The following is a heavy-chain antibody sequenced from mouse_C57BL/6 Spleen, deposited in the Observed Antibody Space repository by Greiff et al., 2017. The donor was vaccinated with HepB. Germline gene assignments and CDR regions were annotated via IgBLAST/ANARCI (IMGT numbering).Heavy chain of an antibody. CDR1: GYTFTSYW. J-gene: IGHJ4*01. CDR3: ARTPITTVVADYAMDY. CDR2: IYPGSGST. Sequence: QVQLKQPGAELVKPGASVKMSCKASGYTFTSYWITWVKQRPGQGLEWIGDIYPGSGSTNYNEKFKSKATLTVDTSSSTAYMQLSSLTSEDSAVYYCARTPITTVVADYAMDYWGQGTSVTVSS. V-gene: IGHV1-55*01. D-gene: IGHD1-1*01.